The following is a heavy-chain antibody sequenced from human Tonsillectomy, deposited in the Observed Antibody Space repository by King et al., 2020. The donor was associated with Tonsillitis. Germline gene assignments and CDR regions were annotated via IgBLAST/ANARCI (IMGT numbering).Heavy chain of an antibody. V-gene: IGHV1-18*04. D-gene: IGHD3-16*01. CDR1: GYIFTSYG. Sequence: VQLVESGVEVKKPGASGKVSCKASGYIFTSYGITWVRQAPGQGLEWMGWISAYNGNTDYAQKLQGRVTMTTDTSTSTAYMELRSLRSDDTAVYYCARDAMVTFGGVTRSDYWGQGTLVTVSS. J-gene: IGHJ4*01. CDR3: ARDAMVTFGGVTRSDY. CDR2: ISAYNGNT.